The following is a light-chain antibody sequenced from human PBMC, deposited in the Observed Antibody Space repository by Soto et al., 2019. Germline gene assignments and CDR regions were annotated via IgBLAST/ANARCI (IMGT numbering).Light chain of an antibody. CDR3: AAWDDSLSGWL. Sequence: QSVLTQPPSASGTPGQRVTISCSGSGSNIGTNYVYWYQQFPGTAPKLLIHRSNQRPSGVPDRFSGSKSGTSASLAISGLRSEDEADYFCAAWDDSLSGWLFGGGTKLTVL. CDR1: GSNIGTNY. CDR2: RSN. V-gene: IGLV1-47*01. J-gene: IGLJ3*02.